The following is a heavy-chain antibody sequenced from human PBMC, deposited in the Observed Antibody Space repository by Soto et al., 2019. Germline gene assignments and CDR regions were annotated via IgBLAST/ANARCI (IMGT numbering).Heavy chain of an antibody. CDR2: IWYDGSNR. CDR1: GFTFSTYG. Sequence: QVHLEESGGGVVQPGRSLRLSCAASGFTFSTYGMHWGRQAPGKGLEWVAIIWYDGSNRYYADSVKGRFTISRDDSKNTLYLQMNNLRAEDTAVYYCARDATAYDWAIGGWYPSGFDPWAQGTLVTVSS. D-gene: IGHD6-19*01. J-gene: IGHJ5*02. CDR3: ARDATAYDWAIGGWYPSGFDP. V-gene: IGHV3-33*01.